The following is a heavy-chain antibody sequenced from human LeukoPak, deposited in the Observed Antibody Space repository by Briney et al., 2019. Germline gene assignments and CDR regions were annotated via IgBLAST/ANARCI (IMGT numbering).Heavy chain of an antibody. Sequence: GGSLRLSCAASGFTFSSSAMHWVRQPPGKGLEWVTVISNDESNKYYADSVKGRFTISRDNSKNMLYLQMNSLRAEDTAVYYCARSRTYYDFWSGYYTGLDYWGQGTLVTVSS. V-gene: IGHV3-30*03. CDR1: GFTFSSSA. CDR2: ISNDESNK. J-gene: IGHJ4*02. D-gene: IGHD3-3*01. CDR3: ARSRTYYDFWSGYYTGLDY.